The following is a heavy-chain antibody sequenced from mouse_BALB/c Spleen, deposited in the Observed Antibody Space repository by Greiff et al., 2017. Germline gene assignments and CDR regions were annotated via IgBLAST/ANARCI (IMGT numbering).Heavy chain of an antibody. CDR2: IWAGGST. J-gene: IGHJ3*01. CDR1: GFSLTSYG. V-gene: IGHV2-9*02. D-gene: IGHD1-1*01. CDR3: ARDHHYGSSPAWFAY. Sequence: VQLVESGPGLVAPSQSLSITCTVSGFSLTSYGVHWVRQPPGKGLEWLGVIWAGGSTNYNSALMSRLSISKDNSKSQVFLKMNSLQTDDTAMYYCARDHHYGSSPAWFAYWGQGTLVTVSA.